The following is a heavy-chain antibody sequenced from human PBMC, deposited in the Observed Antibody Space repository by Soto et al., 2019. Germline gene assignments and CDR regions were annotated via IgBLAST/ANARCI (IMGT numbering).Heavy chain of an antibody. CDR3: AKGRQRFPGVRGNAFDI. J-gene: IGHJ3*02. CDR1: GFTFRSYG. Sequence: QVHLVESGGGVVQPGRSLRLSCAASGFTFRSYGMHWVRQAPGKGLEWMAVISSDGNNKYYADSVKGRFTISRDNSKNTVYLQMNSLRREDTALYYCAKGRQRFPGVRGNAFDIWGQGTVVTVAS. D-gene: IGHD3-10*02. CDR2: ISSDGNNK. V-gene: IGHV3-30*18.